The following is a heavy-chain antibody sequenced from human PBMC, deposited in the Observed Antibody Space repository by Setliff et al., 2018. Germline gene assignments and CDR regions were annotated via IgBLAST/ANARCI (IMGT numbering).Heavy chain of an antibody. CDR2: IYNSGST. CDR3: ARHGGRLGSPFDS. J-gene: IGHJ4*02. D-gene: IGHD7-27*01. Sequence: SETLSLTCTVSGGSISSSSYYWGWIRQPPGKALEWIAYIYNSGSTNYNPSLKSRVTISLGSSKNHFSLKLTSVTAADTAAYYCARHGGRLGSPFDSWDQGTLVTVSS. V-gene: IGHV4-61*05. CDR1: GGSISSSSYY.